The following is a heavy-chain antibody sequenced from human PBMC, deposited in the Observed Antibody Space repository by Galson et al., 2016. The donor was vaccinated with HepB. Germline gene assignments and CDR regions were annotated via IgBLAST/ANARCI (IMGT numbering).Heavy chain of an antibody. CDR2: LSASGVAT. V-gene: IGHV3-23*01. J-gene: IGHJ4*02. CDR3: AKGRTGTTGPVEY. D-gene: IGHD1-1*01. Sequence: SLRLSCAASGSTFNTYAMSWVRQAPGKGLEWVSTLSASGVATYYSDSVKGRFTISRDNSKNTLYLQMNSLRDEDTAVYYCAKGRTGTTGPVEYWGQGTLVTVSS. CDR1: GSTFNTYA.